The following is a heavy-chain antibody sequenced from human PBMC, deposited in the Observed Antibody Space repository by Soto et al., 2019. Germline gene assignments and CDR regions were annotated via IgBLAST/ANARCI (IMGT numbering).Heavy chain of an antibody. Sequence: QVQLVQSGAEVRKPGASVTVSCRSSGDSFNDYYIHWVRQAPGQGLEWMGWINPNSGVTKYAQKFQGWVSMTRDTSIRTVYMQLSRLRSDDTAAYYCARESGGATATLDYYYFYMDVWATGTTVTVSS. J-gene: IGHJ6*03. V-gene: IGHV1-2*04. CDR3: ARESGGATATLDYYYFYMDV. CDR2: INPNSGVT. CDR1: GDSFNDYY. D-gene: IGHD5-12*01.